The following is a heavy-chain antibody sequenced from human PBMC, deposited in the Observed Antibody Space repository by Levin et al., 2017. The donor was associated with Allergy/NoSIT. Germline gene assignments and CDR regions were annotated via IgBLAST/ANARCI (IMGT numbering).Heavy chain of an antibody. J-gene: IGHJ1*01. CDR1: GGSISSGNYY. CDR2: IYTIGST. Sequence: SETLSLTCTVSGGSISSGNYYWSWIRQPAGRGLEWIGRIYTIGSTNYNPSLKSRVTISVDTSKNQFSLKLSSVTAADTAVYYCARGRRDFQSWGQGTLVTVSS. CDR3: ARGRRDFQS. V-gene: IGHV4-61*02.